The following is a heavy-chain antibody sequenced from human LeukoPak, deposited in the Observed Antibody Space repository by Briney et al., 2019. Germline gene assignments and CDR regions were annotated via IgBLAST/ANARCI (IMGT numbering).Heavy chain of an antibody. CDR3: RLGYCSGGSCSTLGSDY. V-gene: IGHV3-74*01. CDR2: INSDGSST. Sequence: GGSLRLSCAASGFTFSSYWMHWVRQAPGKGLVWVSRINSDGSSTSYADSVKGRFTISRDNAKNTLYLQMNSLRAEDTAVHYCRLGYCSGGSCSTLGSDYWGQGTLVTVSS. J-gene: IGHJ4*02. D-gene: IGHD2-15*01. CDR1: GFTFSSYW.